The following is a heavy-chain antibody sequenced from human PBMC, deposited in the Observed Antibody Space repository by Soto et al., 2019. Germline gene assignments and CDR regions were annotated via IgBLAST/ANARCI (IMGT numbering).Heavy chain of an antibody. V-gene: IGHV4-59*08. Sequence: QVQLQESGPGLVKPSETLSLTCTVSGGSISSYYWSWIRQPPGKGLEWIGYIYYSGSTNYNPSLKSRVTISVDTSKNQFSLKLSSVTAADTAVYYCARRPTYYDILTGFMDAFDIWGQGTMVTVSS. CDR2: IYYSGST. CDR1: GGSISSYY. D-gene: IGHD3-9*01. CDR3: ARRPTYYDILTGFMDAFDI. J-gene: IGHJ3*02.